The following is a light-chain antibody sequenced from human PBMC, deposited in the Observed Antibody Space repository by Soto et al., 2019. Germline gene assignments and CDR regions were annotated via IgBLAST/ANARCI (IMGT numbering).Light chain of an antibody. Sequence: QSVLTQPPSASGSPGQSVTISCTGTGSDVGGYNYVSWYQQHPGKAPKLMIYEVSQRPSGVPDRFSGSKSGNTASLTVSGLRAEDEGDYYCSSYAGSNNLWVFGGGTKVTVL. V-gene: IGLV2-8*01. CDR1: GSDVGGYNY. CDR2: EVS. J-gene: IGLJ3*02. CDR3: SSYAGSNNLWV.